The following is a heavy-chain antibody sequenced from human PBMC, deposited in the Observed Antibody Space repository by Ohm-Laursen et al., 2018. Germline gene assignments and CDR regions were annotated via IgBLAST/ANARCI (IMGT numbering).Heavy chain of an antibody. CDR2: MSGSGGST. J-gene: IGHJ4*02. CDR1: GFTFRNYA. V-gene: IGHV3-23*01. D-gene: IGHD5-12*01. CDR3: AKAGGYDYGY. Sequence: SLRLSCTASGFTFRNYAMSWVRQAPGKGLEWVSGMSGSGGSTYYADSVKGRFTISRDNSKNTLYLQMNSLRAEDTAVYYCAKAGGYDYGYWGQGALVTVSS.